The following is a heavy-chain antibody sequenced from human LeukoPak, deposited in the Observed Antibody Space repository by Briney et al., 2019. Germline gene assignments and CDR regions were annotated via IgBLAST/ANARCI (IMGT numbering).Heavy chain of an antibody. J-gene: IGHJ4*02. CDR2: ISYDGSKK. Sequence: GGSLRLSCAASGFMFSIYAMDWVRQAPGKGLEWVAYISYDGSKKHYADSVKGQFTISRNNSKNTLYLQMNSLRVEDTAVYYCAKVGRSSSFWSIDYWGQGSLVTVSS. CDR1: GFMFSIYA. D-gene: IGHD6-13*01. CDR3: AKVGRSSSFWSIDY. V-gene: IGHV3-30*18.